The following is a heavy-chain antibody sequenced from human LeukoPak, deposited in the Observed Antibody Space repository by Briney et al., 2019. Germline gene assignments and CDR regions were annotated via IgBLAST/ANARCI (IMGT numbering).Heavy chain of an antibody. D-gene: IGHD3-9*01. CDR3: GRRTSYDTLTGYIYWYFDL. J-gene: IGHJ2*01. CDR2: INYSGST. V-gene: IGHV4-59*01. CDR1: GGSLSSYY. Sequence: SETLSLTCTVSGGSLSSYYWSWIRKPPGKGLEWIGYINYSGSTDYNPSPKSRVTMSADTSENQFTLKLSSVTDADTAVYFCGRRTSYDTLTGYIYWYFDLWGRGTLVTVSS.